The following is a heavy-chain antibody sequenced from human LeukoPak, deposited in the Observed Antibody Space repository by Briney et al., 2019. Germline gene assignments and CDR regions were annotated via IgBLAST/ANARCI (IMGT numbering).Heavy chain of an antibody. Sequence: ASVKVSCKASGYTFTSYGISWVRQAPGQGLEWMGWISAYNGNTNYAQKLQGRVTMTTDTSTSTAYMELRSLRSEDTAVYYCASTTPGGVGYQLLSEGGDAFDIWGQGTMVTVSS. V-gene: IGHV1-18*01. J-gene: IGHJ3*02. D-gene: IGHD2-2*01. CDR1: GYTFTSYG. CDR2: ISAYNGNT. CDR3: ASTTPGGVGYQLLSEGGDAFDI.